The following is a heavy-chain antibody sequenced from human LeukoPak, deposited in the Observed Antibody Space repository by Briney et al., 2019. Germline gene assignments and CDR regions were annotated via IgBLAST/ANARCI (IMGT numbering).Heavy chain of an antibody. D-gene: IGHD2-15*01. J-gene: IGHJ4*02. CDR1: GFTVSSNY. Sequence: GGSLRLSCAASGFTVSSNYMSWVRQAPGKGLEWVAVIYSGGSTYYADSVKGRLTISRDNYKNPLYLQMNSLRAEDQAVYYCARDRIYCSGGSCPSGYFDYWGQGTLVTVSS. V-gene: IGHV3-53*01. CDR3: ARDRIYCSGGSCPSGYFDY. CDR2: IYSGGST.